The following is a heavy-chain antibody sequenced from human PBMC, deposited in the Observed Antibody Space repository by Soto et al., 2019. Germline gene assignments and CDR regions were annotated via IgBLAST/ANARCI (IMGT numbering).Heavy chain of an antibody. Sequence: PSETLSLTFTGSGGAVSSGSYYWSSIRQPPGKGLEWIGYIYYSGSTNYNPSLKSRVTISVDTSKNQFSLKLSSVTAADTAVYYCARDGTFESGSYYENWFDPWGQGTLVTVSS. CDR1: GGAVSSGSYY. J-gene: IGHJ5*02. D-gene: IGHD1-26*01. CDR3: ARDGTFESGSYYENWFDP. V-gene: IGHV4-61*01. CDR2: IYYSGST.